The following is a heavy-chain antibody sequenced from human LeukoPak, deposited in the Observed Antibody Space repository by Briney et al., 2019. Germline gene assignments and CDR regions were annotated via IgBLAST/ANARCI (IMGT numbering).Heavy chain of an antibody. CDR3: ARGGSYDFEYNYYGMDV. J-gene: IGHJ6*02. CDR2: IYYSGST. V-gene: IGHV4-59*01. D-gene: IGHD1-26*01. Sequence: SETLSLTCTVSGGSISSYYWSWIRQPPGKGLEWIGYIYYSGSTNYNPSLKSRVTISVDTSKNQFSLKLSSVTAADTAVYYCARGGSYDFEYNYYGMDVWGQGTTVTVSS. CDR1: GGSISSYY.